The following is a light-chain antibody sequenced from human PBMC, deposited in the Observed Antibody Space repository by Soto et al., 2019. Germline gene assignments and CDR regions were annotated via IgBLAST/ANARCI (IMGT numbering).Light chain of an antibody. CDR3: AAWDDSLNGVV. J-gene: IGLJ2*01. V-gene: IGLV1-44*01. CDR2: SNN. CDR1: SSNIGRNT. Sequence: QSVLTQPPSASGTPGQRVTISCSGSSSNIGRNTVNWYQQLPGTAPKLLIYSNNQRPSGVPDRFSGSKSGSSASLAISGLQSEDEADYYCAAWDDSLNGVVFGGETKLTVL.